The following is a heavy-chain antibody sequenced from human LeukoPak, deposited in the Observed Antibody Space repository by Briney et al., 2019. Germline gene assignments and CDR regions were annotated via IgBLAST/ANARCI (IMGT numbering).Heavy chain of an antibody. D-gene: IGHD3-22*01. CDR3: ARHVYYDSSGYYYGGDY. CDR2: IDPSDSYT. Sequence: GESLKISCKGSGYSFINYWINWVRQMPGKGLEWMGRIDPSDSYTNYSPSFEGHVTISADKSISTAYLQLSSLKASDTAIYYCARHVYYDSSGYYYGGDYWGQGTLVTVSS. J-gene: IGHJ4*02. CDR1: GYSFINYW. V-gene: IGHV5-10-1*01.